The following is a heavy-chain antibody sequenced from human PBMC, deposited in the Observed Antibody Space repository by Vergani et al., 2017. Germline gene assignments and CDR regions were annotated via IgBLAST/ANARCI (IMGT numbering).Heavy chain of an antibody. CDR2: IGGSSSST. J-gene: IGHJ4*02. V-gene: IGHV3-23*01. CDR3: ARDLSHVAGTFDY. D-gene: IGHD6-13*01. Sequence: EVQLLESGGGLVQPGGSLRLSCAASGFTFSSYAMSWVRQAPGKGLEWVSTIGGSSSSTTYADSVRGRFSISRDNSKNTLYLQMNSLRAEDTAVYYCARDLSHVAGTFDYWGQGTLVTVSS. CDR1: GFTFSSYA.